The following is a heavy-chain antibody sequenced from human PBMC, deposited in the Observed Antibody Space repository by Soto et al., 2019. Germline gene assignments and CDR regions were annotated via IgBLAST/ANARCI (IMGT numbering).Heavy chain of an antibody. V-gene: IGHV3-73*01. D-gene: IGHD4-4*01. J-gene: IGHJ6*02. CDR1: GFTFSGSA. CDR2: IRSKANSYAT. Sequence: GGSLRLSCAASGFTFSGSAMHWVRQASGKGLEWVGRIRSKANSYATAYAASVKGRFTISRDDSKNTAYLQMNSLKTEDTAVYYCTVTKGQHGQLPLYYYYGMDVWGQGTTVTVSS. CDR3: TVTKGQHGQLPLYYYYGMDV.